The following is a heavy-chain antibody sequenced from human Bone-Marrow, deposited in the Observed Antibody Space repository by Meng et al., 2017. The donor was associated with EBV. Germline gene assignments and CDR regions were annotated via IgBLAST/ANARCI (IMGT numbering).Heavy chain of an antibody. CDR2: ISGSGGST. J-gene: IGHJ4*02. CDR1: GFTFSSYA. V-gene: IGHV3-23*04. CDR3: AKTPGSSPYYFDY. D-gene: IGHD2-15*01. Sequence: EGALGGSGGGLGQPGGSLRLSCAASGFTFSSYAMSWVRQAPGKGLEWVSAISGSGGSTYYADSVKGRFTISRDNSKNTLYLQMNSLRAEDTAVYYCAKTPGSSPYYFDYWGQGTLVTVSS.